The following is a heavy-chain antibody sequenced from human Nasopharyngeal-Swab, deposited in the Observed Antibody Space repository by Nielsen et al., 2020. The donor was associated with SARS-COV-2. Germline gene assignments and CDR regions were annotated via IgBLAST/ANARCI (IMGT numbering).Heavy chain of an antibody. CDR3: ARGEGVLKHTYYFGSGTSYLYYYGMDV. V-gene: IGHV6-1*01. J-gene: IGHJ6*02. CDR1: GDSVSSNSAA. CDR2: TYYRSKWYN. D-gene: IGHD3-10*01. Sequence: SQTLSLTCAISGDSVSSNSAAWNWLRQSPSRGLEWLGRTYYRSKWYNGYAVSVKSRITINPDTSKNQFSLQLSSVTPEDTAVYYCARGEGVLKHTYYFGSGTSYLYYYGMDVWGQGTTVTVSS.